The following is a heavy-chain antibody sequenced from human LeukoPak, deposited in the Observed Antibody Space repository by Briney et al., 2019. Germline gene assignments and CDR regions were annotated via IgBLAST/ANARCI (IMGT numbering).Heavy chain of an antibody. Sequence: GGSLRLSCAASGFTFSSYAMSWVRQAPGKGLEWVSAISGSGGSTYYADSVKGRFTISRGNSKNTLYLQMNSLRAEDTAVYYCAKTSGYSYGYDYWGQGTLVTVSS. CDR3: AKTSGYSYGYDY. J-gene: IGHJ4*02. D-gene: IGHD5-18*01. CDR1: GFTFSSYA. V-gene: IGHV3-23*01. CDR2: ISGSGGST.